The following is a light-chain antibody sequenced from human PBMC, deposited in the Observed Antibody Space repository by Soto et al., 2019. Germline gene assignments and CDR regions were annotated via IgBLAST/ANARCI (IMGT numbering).Light chain of an antibody. J-gene: IGKJ1*01. V-gene: IGKV3-15*01. CDR1: QSINNN. CDR2: GAS. Sequence: EIVMTQSPATLSVSPGERSTLSCWASQSINNNVAWYQLKDGQVPRLLIYGASTRAADVPARFSGGGSGTEFTLTISSLQPEDFAEYHCQQYNNWPQTFGLGTKVDIK. CDR3: QQYNNWPQT.